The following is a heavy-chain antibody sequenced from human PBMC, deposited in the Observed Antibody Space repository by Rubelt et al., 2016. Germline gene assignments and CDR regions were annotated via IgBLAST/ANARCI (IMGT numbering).Heavy chain of an antibody. Sequence: QVTLKESGPVLVKPTETLTLTCTVSGFSLSNDRMAVSWIRQPPGKALEWLAHIFSNDEKSYNTALKSRLTISEDTSKSQVVLTMTNLDPVDTATYYCAHSRAARFLDYWGQGTLVTVSS. D-gene: IGHD6-6*01. J-gene: IGHJ4*02. V-gene: IGHV2-26*01. CDR2: IFSNDEK. CDR3: AHSRAARFLDY. CDR1: GFSLSNDRMA.